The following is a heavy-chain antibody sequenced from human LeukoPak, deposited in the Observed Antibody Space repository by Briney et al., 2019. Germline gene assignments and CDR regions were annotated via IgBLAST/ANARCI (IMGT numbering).Heavy chain of an antibody. CDR3: ARAASLDY. J-gene: IGHJ4*02. D-gene: IGHD2-2*01. V-gene: IGHV4-59*01. CDR2: IYDSGST. Sequence: SETLSLTCTVSDGSISSYYWSWIRQPPGKGLEWIGHIYDSGSTNYNPSLKSRVTISVDTSKNQFSLKLSSVTAADTAVYYCARAASLDYWGQGTLVTVSS. CDR1: DGSISSYY.